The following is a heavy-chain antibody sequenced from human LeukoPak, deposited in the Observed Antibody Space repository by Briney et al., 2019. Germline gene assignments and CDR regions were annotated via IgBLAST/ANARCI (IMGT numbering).Heavy chain of an antibody. Sequence: ASVKVSCKASGYTFTSYAMHWVRQAPGQRLEWMGWINAGNGNTKYSQKFQGGVTITRDTSATTAYMELSSLRSEDTAVYYCAREYYDYVWGSYRYWYYFDYWGQGTLVTVSS. D-gene: IGHD3-16*02. CDR2: INAGNGNT. V-gene: IGHV1-3*01. CDR1: GYTFTSYA. J-gene: IGHJ4*02. CDR3: AREYYDYVWGSYRYWYYFDY.